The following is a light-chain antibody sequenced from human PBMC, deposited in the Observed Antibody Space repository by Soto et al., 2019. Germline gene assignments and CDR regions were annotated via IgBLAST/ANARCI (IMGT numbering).Light chain of an antibody. CDR1: QGINRN. Sequence: ELVMTQSPDPLSLTPGERSTLSCRASQGINRNLAWYHHKPGQAPRLLIYGVFTRATGIPGRFSGGWSGTEFTLTINGLQSEDFGVYYCHQYNNWPRTFGQGSKVDVK. V-gene: IGKV3-15*01. CDR3: HQYNNWPRT. J-gene: IGKJ1*01. CDR2: GVF.